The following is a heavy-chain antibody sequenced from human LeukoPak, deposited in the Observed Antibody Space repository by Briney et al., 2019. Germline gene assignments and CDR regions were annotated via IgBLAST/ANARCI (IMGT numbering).Heavy chain of an antibody. CDR2: IDPSGGTT. CDR3: ARGLVVATSELDY. V-gene: IGHV1-46*01. D-gene: IGHD1-26*01. J-gene: IGHJ4*02. CDR1: GYTFTSHY. Sequence: ASVRVSCKASGYTFTSHYMHWVRQAPGHGLEWMGIIDPSGGTTSYAQKFQGRVTMTRDTSTSTVYMELSSLRSEDTAVYYCARGLVVATSELDYWGQGTLVTVS.